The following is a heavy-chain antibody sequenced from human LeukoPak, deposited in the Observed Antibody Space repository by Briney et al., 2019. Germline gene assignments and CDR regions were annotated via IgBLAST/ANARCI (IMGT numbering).Heavy chain of an antibody. J-gene: IGHJ4*02. CDR3: ARAYYGSGSYYNDY. D-gene: IGHD3-10*01. V-gene: IGHV3-7*02. Sequence: GGSLRLSCAASGFTFSSYWMSWVRQAPGKGLEWVANIKQDGSEKYYVDSVKGRFTISRDNAKNSLYLQMNSLRDEDTAVYYCARAYYGSGSYYNDYWGQGTLVTAFS. CDR1: GFTFSSYW. CDR2: IKQDGSEK.